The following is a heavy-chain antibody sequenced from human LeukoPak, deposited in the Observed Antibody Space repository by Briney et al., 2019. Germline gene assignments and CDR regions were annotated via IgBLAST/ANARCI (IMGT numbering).Heavy chain of an antibody. Sequence: GASVKVSCKASGYTFTGYYMHWVRQAPGQGLEWMGWINPNSGSTNYAQKFQGRVTMTRDTSISTAYMELSRLRSDDTAVYYCAREVGYCSSTSCYSGYFQHWGQGTLVTVSS. CDR3: AREVGYCSSTSCYSGYFQH. CDR1: GYTFTGYY. V-gene: IGHV1-2*02. J-gene: IGHJ1*01. CDR2: INPNSGST. D-gene: IGHD2-2*01.